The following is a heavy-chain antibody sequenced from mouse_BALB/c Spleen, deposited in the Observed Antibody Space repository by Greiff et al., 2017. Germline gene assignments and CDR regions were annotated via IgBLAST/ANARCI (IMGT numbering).Heavy chain of an antibody. Sequence: VQLKESGPGLVKPSQSLSLTCTVTGYSITSDYAWNWIRQFPGNKLEWLGYISYSGSTCYNPALKSRISITRDTSKNQFFLQLNSVTTEDTATYCCARSRYYGSSSFDYWGQGTTLTVSS. V-gene: IGHV3-2*02. CDR2: ISYSGST. D-gene: IGHD1-1*01. CDR3: ARSRYYGSSSFDY. J-gene: IGHJ2*01. CDR1: GYSITSDYA.